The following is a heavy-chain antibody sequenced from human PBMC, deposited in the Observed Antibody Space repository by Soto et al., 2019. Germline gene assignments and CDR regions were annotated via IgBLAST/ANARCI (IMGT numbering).Heavy chain of an antibody. CDR1: GGSISSSNYY. V-gene: IGHV4-39*01. CDR3: ARLGILTGYPRWFDH. CDR2: IYYIGST. D-gene: IGHD3-9*01. J-gene: IGHJ5*02. Sequence: QLQLQESGPGLVKTSETLSLTCTVSGGSISSSNYYWGWIRQPPGKGLEWIGCIYYIGSTYSNPSLTGRVPMSVFTSRNQFALKLSSVTAADTAVYYCARLGILTGYPRWFDHWGQGTLVAVSS.